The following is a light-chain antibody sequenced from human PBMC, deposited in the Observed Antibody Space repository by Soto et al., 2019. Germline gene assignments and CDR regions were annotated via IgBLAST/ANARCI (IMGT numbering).Light chain of an antibody. J-gene: IGLJ1*01. V-gene: IGLV1-47*02. CDR2: SDV. Sequence: QSVLTQSASASGSPGQRVTISCSGSSSDIGSYTFYWYQQLPATAPKLLMISDVQRPSGVADRFSASKSGTSTSLAISGLRSEDEADYYCAAWDASLSGHVFGAGTKLTVL. CDR3: AAWDASLSGHV. CDR1: SSDIGSYT.